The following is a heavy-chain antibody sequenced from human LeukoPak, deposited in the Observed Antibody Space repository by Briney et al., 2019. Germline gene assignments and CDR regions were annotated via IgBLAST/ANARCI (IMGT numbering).Heavy chain of an antibody. V-gene: IGHV3-21*01. CDR3: ARTNGGSGYDFSFDY. J-gene: IGHJ4*02. CDR1: GFTFSSYS. D-gene: IGHD5-12*01. Sequence: GGSLRLSCAASGFTFSSYSMNWVRQAPGKGLEWVSSIGSSSSYIYYADSVKGRFTISRDNAKNSLYLQMNSLRAEDTAVYYCARTNGGSGYDFSFDYWGQGTLVTVSS. CDR2: IGSSSSYI.